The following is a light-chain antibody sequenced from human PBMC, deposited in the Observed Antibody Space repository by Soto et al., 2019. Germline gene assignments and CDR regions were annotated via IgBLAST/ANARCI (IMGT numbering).Light chain of an antibody. V-gene: IGKV3D-15*01. Sequence: EIVLTQSPGTLSLSPGERATLSCRASQNIDNFLVWYQQKPGQAPRLLIYDASKRATGIPARFSGSGSGTEFTLTISSLQSEDFAVYYCQQYNNWWTFGQGTKVDIK. CDR3: QQYNNWWT. CDR2: DAS. J-gene: IGKJ1*01. CDR1: QNIDNF.